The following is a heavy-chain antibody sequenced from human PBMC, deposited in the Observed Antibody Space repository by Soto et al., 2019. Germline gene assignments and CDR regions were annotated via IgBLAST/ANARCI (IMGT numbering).Heavy chain of an antibody. CDR1: GGTFSSYA. J-gene: IGHJ6*02. V-gene: IGHV1-69*01. Sequence: QVQLVQSGAEVKKPGSSVKVSCKASGGTFSSYAISWVRQAPGQGLEWMGGIIPIFGTANYAQKFQGRVTITADESTSTAYMELSSLRSEDTAVYYCARGAMVRGVSGDYYYGMDVWGQGTTVTVSS. CDR2: IIPIFGTA. CDR3: ARGAMVRGVSGDYYYGMDV. D-gene: IGHD3-10*01.